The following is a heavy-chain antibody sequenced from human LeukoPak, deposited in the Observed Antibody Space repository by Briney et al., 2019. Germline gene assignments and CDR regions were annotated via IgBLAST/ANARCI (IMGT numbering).Heavy chain of an antibody. J-gene: IGHJ4*02. D-gene: IGHD3-10*01. Sequence: PGGSLRLSCAASGFTFSDYYMSWVRQAPGKGLKWISYISSSGSTIYYADSVKGRFTISRDNAKKSLYLQMSSLRAEDTSMYYCARDGSVSSDYWGQETLVTVSS. V-gene: IGHV3-11*01. CDR3: ARDGSVSSDY. CDR1: GFTFSDYY. CDR2: ISSSGSTI.